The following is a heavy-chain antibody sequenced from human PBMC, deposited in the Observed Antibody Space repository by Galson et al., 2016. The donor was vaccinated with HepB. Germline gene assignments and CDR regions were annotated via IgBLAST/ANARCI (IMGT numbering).Heavy chain of an antibody. J-gene: IGHJ5*02. CDR1: GVSISPFY. CDR2: IYHSGST. CDR3: VRDGVGPDGSDRDWSDP. V-gene: IGHV4-59*01. D-gene: IGHD3-10*01. Sequence: SETLSLTCTVSGVSISPFYWSWIRQTPEKGLEWIGYIYHSGSTKYNPSLKSRVSISVDTSKNQFSLKLSSVTAADTAVYFCVRDGVGPDGSDRDWSDPWGQGKLVTVSS.